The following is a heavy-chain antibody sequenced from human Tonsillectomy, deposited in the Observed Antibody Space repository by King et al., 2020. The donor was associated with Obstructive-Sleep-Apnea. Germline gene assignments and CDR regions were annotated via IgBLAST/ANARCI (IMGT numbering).Heavy chain of an antibody. CDR2: ISGSGGST. D-gene: IGHD3-10*01. Sequence: VQLVESGGGLVQPGGSLRLSCAASGFTFSSYAMSWVRQAPGKGLEWVSAISGSGGSTYYADSVKGRFTSSIDNSKNTLYLQMNSLRAEDTAVYYCAKGGSMVRGVIRDFDYWGQGTLVTVSS. CDR3: AKGGSMVRGVIRDFDY. CDR1: GFTFSSYA. V-gene: IGHV3-23*04. J-gene: IGHJ4*02.